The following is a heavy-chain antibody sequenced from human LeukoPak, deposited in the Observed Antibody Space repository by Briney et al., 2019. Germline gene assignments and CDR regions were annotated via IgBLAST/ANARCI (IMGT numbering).Heavy chain of an antibody. J-gene: IGHJ3*02. Sequence: GESLRLSCAASGFTFSNFGMHWVRQAPGKGLEWVTFIRYDGSDKYYADSVKGRFTIYRDNSKNTLYLQMNSLRGEDTAVYYCVARRRDGYKHDPFDIWGRGTMVTVSS. D-gene: IGHD5-24*01. CDR2: IRYDGSDK. CDR1: GFTFSNFG. V-gene: IGHV3-30*02. CDR3: VARRRDGYKHDPFDI.